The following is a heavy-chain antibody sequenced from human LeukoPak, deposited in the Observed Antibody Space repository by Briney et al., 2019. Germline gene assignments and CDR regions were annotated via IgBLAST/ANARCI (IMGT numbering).Heavy chain of an antibody. Sequence: GGSLRLSCAASGFIFGSFAMSWVRQGPEKGLEWVTTISPSGSATYYADSVKGRFTISRDNSQTTLYLQMNRLSDEDTALYHCTRDKSASSPREWFDPWGQGIVVTVSS. CDR2: ISPSGSAT. V-gene: IGHV3-23*01. D-gene: IGHD6-6*01. CDR3: TRDKSASSPREWFDP. CDR1: GFIFGSFA. J-gene: IGHJ5*02.